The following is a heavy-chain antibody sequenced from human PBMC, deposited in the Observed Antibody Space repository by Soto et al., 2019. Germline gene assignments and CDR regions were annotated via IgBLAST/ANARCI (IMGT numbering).Heavy chain of an antibody. J-gene: IGHJ4*02. CDR1: GGSFSGYY. CDR2: INHSGST. Sequence: ASETLSLTCAVYGGSFSGYYWSWIRQPPGKGLEWIGEINHSGSTNYNPSLKSRVTISVDTSKNQFSLKLSSVTAADTAVYYCARNGEEQLVAYYFDYWGQGTLVTVSS. D-gene: IGHD6-6*01. CDR3: ARNGEEQLVAYYFDY. V-gene: IGHV4-34*01.